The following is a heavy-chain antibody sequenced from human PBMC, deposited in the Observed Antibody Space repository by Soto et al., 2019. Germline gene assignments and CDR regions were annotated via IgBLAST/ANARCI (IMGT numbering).Heavy chain of an antibody. V-gene: IGHV1-18*01. D-gene: IGHD2-2*01. J-gene: IGHJ6*02. CDR1: GYTFTSYG. CDR2: ISAYNGNT. Sequence: QVQLVQSGAEVKKPGASVKVSCKASGYTFTSYGISWVRQAPVQGLEWMGWISAYNGNTNYAQKHQGRVTMTTDTSTSTAYMELRSLRSNDTAVYYCARDWGLDCSSTSCYYYGMDVWGQGTTVTVSS. CDR3: ARDWGLDCSSTSCYYYGMDV.